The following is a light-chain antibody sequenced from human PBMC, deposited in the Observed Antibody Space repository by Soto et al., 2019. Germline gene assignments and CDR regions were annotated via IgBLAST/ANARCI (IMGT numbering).Light chain of an antibody. CDR2: TAS. V-gene: IGKV1-9*01. CDR1: RGIRTF. Sequence: DIPLTQSPSFLSASVGDRVTFTCRASRGIRTFSAWYQQRPGEAPKLLIHTASTLQSGVPSRFSGSGSGTEFTLTISSVQPEDSATYYCQQLISYPITFGQGTRLEI. CDR3: QQLISYPIT. J-gene: IGKJ5*01.